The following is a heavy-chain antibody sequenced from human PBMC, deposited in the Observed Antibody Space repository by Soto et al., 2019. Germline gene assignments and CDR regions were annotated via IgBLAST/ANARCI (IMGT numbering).Heavy chain of an antibody. CDR2: IYYSGST. D-gene: IGHD3-10*01. J-gene: IGHJ4*02. CDR3: ARVPSRLLWFGESGPYYFDY. CDR1: GGSISSGGYY. Sequence: PSETLSLTCTVSGGSISSGGYYWSWIRQHPGKGLEWIGYIYYSGSTYYNPSLKSRVTISVDTSKNQFSLKPSSVTAADTAVYYCARVPSRLLWFGESGPYYFDYWGQGTLVTVS. V-gene: IGHV4-31*03.